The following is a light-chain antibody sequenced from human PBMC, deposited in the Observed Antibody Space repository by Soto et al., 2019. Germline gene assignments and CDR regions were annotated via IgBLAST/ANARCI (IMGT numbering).Light chain of an antibody. CDR1: SSDVGGYNY. J-gene: IGLJ1*01. CDR3: NSYTSKSTVV. Sequence: QSALTQPASVSGSPGQSITISCTGTSSDVGGYNYVSWYQQHPGKAPKLIIYEVSNRPSGVSNRFSGSKSGNTASLTISGLQDEDDADYYCNSYTSKSTVVFGTGTKLTVL. CDR2: EVS. V-gene: IGLV2-14*01.